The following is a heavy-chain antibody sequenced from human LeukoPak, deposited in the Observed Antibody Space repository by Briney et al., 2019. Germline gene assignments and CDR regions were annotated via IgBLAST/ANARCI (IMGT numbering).Heavy chain of an antibody. Sequence: SETLSLTCTVSGGSISSSSYYWGWIRQPPGKGLEWIGSIYYSGSTYYNPSLKSRVTISVDTSKNQFSLKLSSVTAADTAVYYCARSWVRSSFDPWGQGTLVTVSS. V-gene: IGHV4-39*07. CDR3: ARSWVRSSFDP. D-gene: IGHD3-10*01. CDR1: GGSISSSSYY. J-gene: IGHJ5*02. CDR2: IYYSGST.